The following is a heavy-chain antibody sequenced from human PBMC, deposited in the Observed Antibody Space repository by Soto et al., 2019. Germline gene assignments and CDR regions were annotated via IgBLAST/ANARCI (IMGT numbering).Heavy chain of an antibody. CDR1: GDSVSSNSAA. J-gene: IGHJ6*02. CDR2: TYYRSKWYS. Sequence: QTLSLTCAISGDSVSSNSAAWNWIRLSPSRGLEWLGRTYYRSKWYSEYAVSVKSRIIINPDTSKNQFSLQLNSVTPEDTAVYLCARQSRGGMDVWGQGTTVTVS. CDR3: ARQSRGGMDV. V-gene: IGHV6-1*01.